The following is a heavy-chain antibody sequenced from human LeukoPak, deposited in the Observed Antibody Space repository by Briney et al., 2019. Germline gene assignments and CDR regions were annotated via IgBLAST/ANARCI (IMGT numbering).Heavy chain of an antibody. V-gene: IGHV4-34*01. CDR2: INHSGST. CDR3: ASSGRGTADPPS. CDR1: GGSFSGYY. J-gene: IGHJ4*02. Sequence: SETLSLTCAVYGGSFSGYYWSWIRQPPGKGLEWIGEINHSGSTNYNPSLKSRVTISVDTSKNQFSLKLSSVTAADTAVYFCASSGRGTADPPSWGQGTLVTVSS. D-gene: IGHD6-6*01.